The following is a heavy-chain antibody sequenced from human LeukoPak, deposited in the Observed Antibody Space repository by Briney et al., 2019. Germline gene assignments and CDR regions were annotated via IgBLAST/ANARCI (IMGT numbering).Heavy chain of an antibody. D-gene: IGHD4/OR15-4a*01. CDR2: ISGRGGST. Sequence: GGSLRLSCATSGFTFSSYAMNWVRQTPGKGLEWVSAISGRGGSTYYAGSVKGRFTISRDNAKNTLYLQMSSLRAEDTAVYYCAKEYLDYSGSNPDYWGQGTLVTVSS. CDR1: GFTFSSYA. V-gene: IGHV3-23*01. J-gene: IGHJ4*02. CDR3: AKEYLDYSGSNPDY.